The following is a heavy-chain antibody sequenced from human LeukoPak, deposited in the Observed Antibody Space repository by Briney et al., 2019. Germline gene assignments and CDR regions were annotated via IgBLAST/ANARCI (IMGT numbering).Heavy chain of an antibody. CDR3: ATRNYGDYALDYYYYMDV. D-gene: IGHD4-17*01. CDR1: GGSISSSSYY. J-gene: IGHJ6*03. CDR2: IYYSGST. Sequence: PSETLSLTCTVSGGSISSSSYYWGWIRQPPGKGLEWIGSIYYSGSTYYNPSLKSRVTISVDTSKNQFSLKLSSVTAADTAVYYCATRNYGDYALDYYYYMDVWGKGTTVTVSS. V-gene: IGHV4-39*01.